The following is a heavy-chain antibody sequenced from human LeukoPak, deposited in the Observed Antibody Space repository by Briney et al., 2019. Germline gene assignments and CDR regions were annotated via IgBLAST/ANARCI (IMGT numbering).Heavy chain of an antibody. J-gene: IGHJ6*03. V-gene: IGHV4-59*01. Sequence: TSSETLSLTCTVSGGSISSFYWSWIRQPPGKGLEWIGYIYDSASTSYNPSLKRRVTISVDTSKNQFSLKLSSVTAADTAVYYCARGREGEDYYYYYMDVWGKGTTVTVSS. CDR3: ARGREGEDYYYYYMDV. CDR2: IYDSAST. CDR1: GGSISSFY. D-gene: IGHD3-10*01.